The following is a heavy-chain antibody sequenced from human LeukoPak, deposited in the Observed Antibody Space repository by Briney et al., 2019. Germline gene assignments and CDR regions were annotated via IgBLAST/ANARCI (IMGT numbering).Heavy chain of an antibody. D-gene: IGHD2-2*01. CDR2: IYWNDDK. V-gene: IGHV2-5*01. CDR3: AHSPGPAAIGDWFDP. CDR1: GFSLSTSGVG. J-gene: IGHJ5*02. Sequence: SGPTLVKPTQTLTPTCTFSGFSLSTSGVGVGWIRQPPGKALEWLALIYWNDDKRYSPSLKSRLTITKDTSKNQVVLTMTNMDPVDTATYYCAHSPGPAAIGDWFDPWGQGTLVTVSS.